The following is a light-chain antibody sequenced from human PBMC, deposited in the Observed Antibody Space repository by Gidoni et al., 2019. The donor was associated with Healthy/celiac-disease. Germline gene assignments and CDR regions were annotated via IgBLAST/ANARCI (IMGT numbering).Light chain of an antibody. CDR2: GAS. Sequence: EIVLTQSPGTLSLSPGERATLSCRASQSVSSSYLAWYQQKPGQAPRLLIYGASSRATGIPDRFSGSGSGTDFTLTISRLEPEDFAVYYCQQYGSFSITFGQXTRLEIK. CDR3: QQYGSFSIT. V-gene: IGKV3-20*01. J-gene: IGKJ5*01. CDR1: QSVSSSY.